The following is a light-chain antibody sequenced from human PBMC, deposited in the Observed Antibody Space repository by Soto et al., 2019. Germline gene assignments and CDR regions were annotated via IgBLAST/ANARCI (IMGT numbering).Light chain of an antibody. CDR3: HQRKSWPRT. Sequence: EIVLTQSPATLSSSPGERAPLSCRASQTVSSKLAWYQHKPGQAPRLLIYDTSNRATGIPARFSGSGSGTDFTLTISSLEPEDFAVYYCHQRKSWPRTFGQGTKVEIK. J-gene: IGKJ1*01. CDR2: DTS. V-gene: IGKV3-11*01. CDR1: QTVSSK.